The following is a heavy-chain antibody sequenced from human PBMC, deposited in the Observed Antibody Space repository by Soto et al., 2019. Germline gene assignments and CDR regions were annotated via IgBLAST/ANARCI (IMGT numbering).Heavy chain of an antibody. CDR1: GFTFSNYW. CDR2: IKQDGSEK. J-gene: IGHJ3*02. CDR3: ARDLAAFDI. V-gene: IGHV3-7*01. Sequence: GGSLRLSCAASGFTFSNYWMSWVRQAPGKGLEWVANIKQDGSEKYYEDSVKGRFTISRDNAKNSMYLQMNSLRAEDTAVYYCARDLAAFDIWGQGTMVTVSS.